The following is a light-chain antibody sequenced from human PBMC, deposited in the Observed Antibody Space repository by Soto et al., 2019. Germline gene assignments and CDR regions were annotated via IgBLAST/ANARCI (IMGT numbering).Light chain of an antibody. J-gene: IGLJ2*01. CDR2: EVS. CDR3: SSYSDSRTYVV. CDR1: SSDVGYYNL. Sequence: QSALTQPASVSGSPGQSITISCTGTSSDVGYYNLVSWYQQHPGKAPKLIIYEVSKRPSGVSNRFSGSKSGNTASLTISGLQAEDEADYSCSSYSDSRTYVVFGGGTKLTVL. V-gene: IGLV2-23*02.